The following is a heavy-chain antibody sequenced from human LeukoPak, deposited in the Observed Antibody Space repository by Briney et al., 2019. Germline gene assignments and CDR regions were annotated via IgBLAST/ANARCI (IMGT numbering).Heavy chain of an antibody. CDR2: IYYSGST. CDR1: GGSIYSRTYH. Sequence: SETLSLTCIVSGGSIYSRTYHWGWIRQSPGKGLEWIGSIYYSGSTYYNPSLKSRLTISIDTSRNQFSLKLSSVTAADTAVYYCARLVGATVDYWGQGTLVTVSS. D-gene: IGHD1-26*01. V-gene: IGHV4-39*01. J-gene: IGHJ4*02. CDR3: ARLVGATVDY.